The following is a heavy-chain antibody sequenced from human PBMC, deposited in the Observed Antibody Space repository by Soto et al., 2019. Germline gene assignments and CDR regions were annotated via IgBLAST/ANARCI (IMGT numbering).Heavy chain of an antibody. CDR3: ARRHSGSYFRFDP. J-gene: IGHJ5*02. D-gene: IGHD1-26*01. V-gene: IGHV1-69*06. CDR2: IIPLFGTT. Sequence: QVQLVQSGAEVKKPGSSVKVSCKASGGTFIDYGITWVRQAPGQGLEWMGGIIPLFGTTNYALKFQGRVSITAYISTATSYMELTSLTSEDTAIYYCARRHSGSYFRFDPWGQGTLVTVSS. CDR1: GGTFIDYG.